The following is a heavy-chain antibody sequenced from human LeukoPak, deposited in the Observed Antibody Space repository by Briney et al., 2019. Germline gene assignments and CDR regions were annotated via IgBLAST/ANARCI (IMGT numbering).Heavy chain of an antibody. CDR2: IIPILGIA. CDR1: LGTFISYT. Sequence: SSVKGSCKGSLGTFISYTISCVRQAPGQGREWMGRIIPILGIANYAQKFQGRVTSTADKSTSTAYMELSSLRSEDTAVYYCARVTNSYGYYYYGMDVWGQGTMVTVSS. J-gene: IGHJ6*02. D-gene: IGHD5-18*01. V-gene: IGHV1-69*02. CDR3: ARVTNSYGYYYYGMDV.